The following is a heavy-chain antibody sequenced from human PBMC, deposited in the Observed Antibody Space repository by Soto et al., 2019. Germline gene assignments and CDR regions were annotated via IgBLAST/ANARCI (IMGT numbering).Heavy chain of an antibody. CDR2: ISGSGGST. CDR3: SVTRNAAAPFDI. J-gene: IGHJ3*02. V-gene: IGHV3-23*01. D-gene: IGHD6-25*01. CDR1: GFTFSSYA. Sequence: GGSLRLSCAASGFTFSSYAMSWVRQAPGRGLEWVSAISGSGGSTYYADSVKGRFTISRDNSKNTLYLQMNSLRAEDTAVYYCSVTRNAAAPFDIWGQGTMVTVSS.